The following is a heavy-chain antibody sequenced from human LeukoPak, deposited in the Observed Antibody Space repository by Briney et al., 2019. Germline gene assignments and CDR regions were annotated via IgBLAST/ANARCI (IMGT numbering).Heavy chain of an antibody. CDR1: GFTVSSNY. Sequence: PGGSLRLSCAASGFTVSSNYMSWVRQAPGKGLEWVSVIYSGSSTYYADSVKGRFTIPRDNSKNTLYLQMNSLRAEDTAVYYCASGSGSYRTPYYYMGVWGTGTTVTVPS. J-gene: IGHJ6*03. CDR2: IYSGSST. CDR3: ASGSGSYRTPYYYMGV. D-gene: IGHD3-10*01. V-gene: IGHV3-53*01.